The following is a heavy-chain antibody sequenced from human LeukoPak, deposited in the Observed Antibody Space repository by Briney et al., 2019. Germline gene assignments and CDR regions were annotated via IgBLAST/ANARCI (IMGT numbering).Heavy chain of an antibody. J-gene: IGHJ4*02. Sequence: SETLSLTCTVSGGSISSYYWSWIRQPAGKGLEWIGRIYTSGSTNYNPSLKSRVTISVDKSKNQFSLKLSSVTAADTAVYYCARDLDCGSTSCYPPYWGQETLVTVSS. CDR2: IYTSGST. V-gene: IGHV4-4*07. CDR3: ARDLDCGSTSCYPPY. CDR1: GGSISSYY. D-gene: IGHD2-2*01.